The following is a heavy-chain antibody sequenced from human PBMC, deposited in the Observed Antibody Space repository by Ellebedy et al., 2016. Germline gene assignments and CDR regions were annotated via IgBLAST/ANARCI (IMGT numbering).Heavy chain of an antibody. CDR3: ARDLLPTGSAFDY. V-gene: IGHV4-59*12. Sequence: SETLSLTXAVYGGSFSGYYWSWIRQPPGKGLEWIGYIYYSGSTNYNPSLKSRVTISVDTSKNQFSLKLSSVTAADTAVYYCARDLLPTGSAFDYWGQGTLVTVSS. J-gene: IGHJ4*02. CDR2: IYYSGST. D-gene: IGHD3-9*01. CDR1: GGSFSGYY.